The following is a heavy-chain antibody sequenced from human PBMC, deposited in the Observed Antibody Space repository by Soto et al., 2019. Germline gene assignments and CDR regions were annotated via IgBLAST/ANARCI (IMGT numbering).Heavy chain of an antibody. Sequence: GASVKVSCKASGGTFSSYAISWVRQAPGQGLEWMGGIIPIFGTANYAQKFQGRVTITADESTSTAYMELSSLRSEDTAVYYCARDIVVVITDLFSKRMWSYGMDVWGQGTTVTV. J-gene: IGHJ6*02. V-gene: IGHV1-69*13. CDR1: GGTFSSYA. CDR3: ARDIVVVITDLFSKRMWSYGMDV. CDR2: IIPIFGTA. D-gene: IGHD3-22*01.